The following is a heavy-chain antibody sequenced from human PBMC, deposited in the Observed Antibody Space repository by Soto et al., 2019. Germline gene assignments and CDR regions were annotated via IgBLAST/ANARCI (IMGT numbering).Heavy chain of an antibody. D-gene: IGHD4-4*01. CDR1: GGSISSYY. Sequence: SETLSLTCTVSGGSISSYYWSWIRQPPGKGLEWIGSIYYSGSTNYNPSLKSRVTISVDTSKNQFSLKLSSVTAADTAVYYCASTTTVTLYYFDYWGQGTLVTVSS. CDR3: ASTTTVTLYYFDY. V-gene: IGHV4-59*08. CDR2: IYYSGST. J-gene: IGHJ4*02.